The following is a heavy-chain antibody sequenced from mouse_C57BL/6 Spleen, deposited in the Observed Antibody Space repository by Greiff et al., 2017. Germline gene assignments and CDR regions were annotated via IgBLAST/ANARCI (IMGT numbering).Heavy chain of an antibody. Sequence: QVQLQQSGAELVRPGASVTLSCKASGYTFTDYEMPWVKQTPVHGLEWVGAIDPETGGTAYTQKFKGKATLTADKSSSTAYMELRSLTSEDSAVXYWTRTAYDGYYVGYAMDYWGQGTSVTVSS. CDR3: TRTAYDGYYVGYAMDY. D-gene: IGHD2-3*01. V-gene: IGHV1-15*01. CDR1: GYTFTDYE. CDR2: IDPETGGT. J-gene: IGHJ4*01.